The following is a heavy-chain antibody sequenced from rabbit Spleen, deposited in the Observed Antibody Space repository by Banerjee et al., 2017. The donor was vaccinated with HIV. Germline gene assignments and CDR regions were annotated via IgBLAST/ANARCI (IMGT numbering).Heavy chain of an antibody. CDR1: GFSFSDRDV. V-gene: IGHV1S45*01. D-gene: IGHD8-1*01. J-gene: IGHJ3*01. CDR2: IDPIFGIT. Sequence: QEELEESGGGLVKPEGSLTLTCKASGFSFSDRDVMCWVRQAPGKGLEWIGYIDPIFGITYYANWVNGRFSISRENAQNTVFLQMTSLTAADTATYFCTRDGAGGSYFALWGQGTLVTVS. CDR3: TRDGAGGSYFAL.